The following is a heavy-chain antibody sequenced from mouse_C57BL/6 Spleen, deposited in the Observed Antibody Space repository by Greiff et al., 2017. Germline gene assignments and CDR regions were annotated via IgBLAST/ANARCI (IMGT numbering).Heavy chain of an antibody. CDR3: TRGTTVVEFDY. D-gene: IGHD1-1*01. CDR2: IDPETGGT. Sequence: QVQLKQSGAELVRPGASVTLSCKASGYTFTDYEMHWVKQTPVHGLEWIGAIDPETGGTAYNQKFKGKAILTADKSSSTAYMELRSLTSEDSAVYYCTRGTTVVEFDYWGQGTTLTVSS. J-gene: IGHJ2*01. CDR1: GYTFTDYE. V-gene: IGHV1-15*01.